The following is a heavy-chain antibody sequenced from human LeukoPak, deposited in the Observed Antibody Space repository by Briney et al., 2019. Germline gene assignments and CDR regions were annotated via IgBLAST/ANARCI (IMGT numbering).Heavy chain of an antibody. CDR1: GFTFSSYS. D-gene: IGHD2-21*02. V-gene: IGHV3-21*01. CDR3: ARTPTAYFDY. Sequence: PGGSLRLSCAASGFTFSSYSMNWVRQAPGKGLEWVSSISSSGSYIYYADSAKGRFTISRDNAKNSLYPQMNSLRAEDTAVYYCARTPTAYFDYWGQGTLVTVSS. CDR2: ISSSGSYI. J-gene: IGHJ4*02.